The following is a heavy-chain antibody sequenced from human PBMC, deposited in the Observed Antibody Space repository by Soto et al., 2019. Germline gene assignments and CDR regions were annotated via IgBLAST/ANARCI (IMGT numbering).Heavy chain of an antibody. CDR3: ARDPGPYGDYNY. D-gene: IGHD4-17*01. Sequence: VQLVQSEAEVKKPGASVKVSCKASGYTFTGFYMHWVRQAPGQGLEWMGWINPNNGGTNYVQKFQDRVTMTRDTSITTAYMELSGLGSDDTAVYYCARDPGPYGDYNYWGQGTLVTVSS. CDR1: GYTFTGFY. V-gene: IGHV1-2*02. J-gene: IGHJ4*02. CDR2: INPNNGGT.